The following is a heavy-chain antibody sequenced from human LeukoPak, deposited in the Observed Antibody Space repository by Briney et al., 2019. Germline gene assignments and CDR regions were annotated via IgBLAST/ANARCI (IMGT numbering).Heavy chain of an antibody. CDR2: ISAYNGNT. V-gene: IGHV1-18*01. CDR3: ARGAADYDFWSGYYADY. CDR1: GGTFSSYA. J-gene: IGHJ4*02. Sequence: ASVKVSCKASGGTFSSYAISWVRQAPGQGLEWMGWISAYNGNTNYAQKLQGRVTMTTDTSTSTAYMELRSLRSDDTAVYYCARGAADYDFWSGYYADYWGQGTLVTVSS. D-gene: IGHD3-3*01.